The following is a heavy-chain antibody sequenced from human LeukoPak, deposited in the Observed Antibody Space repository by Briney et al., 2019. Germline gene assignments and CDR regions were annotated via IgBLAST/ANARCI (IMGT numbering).Heavy chain of an antibody. J-gene: IGHJ4*02. D-gene: IGHD6-19*01. CDR2: INPNGGGT. V-gene: IGHV1-2*02. CDR3: ARENNSGWYRKAAFDY. CDR1: GYTFTDSY. Sequence: GASVKVSCKSSGYTFTDSYMHWVRQAPGQGLEWMGWINPNGGGTNYAQSFQGRVTMTRDTSIGTAYMELSSLISDDTAIYYCARENNSGWYRKAAFDYWGQGTLVTVTS.